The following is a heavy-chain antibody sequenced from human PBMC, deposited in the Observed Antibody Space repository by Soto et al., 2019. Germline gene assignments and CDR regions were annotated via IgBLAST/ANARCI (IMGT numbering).Heavy chain of an antibody. V-gene: IGHV2-5*02. J-gene: IGHJ4*02. D-gene: IGHD3-3*01. Sequence: FXXFSLSIXGVGVGWIRQXXXXXLEWLALIYWDGNKRYSPSLKTRLTITKDTSNNQVVLRMTYMDPVDTATYYFAHSLPSDFWTGYYPRFDFWGQGALVTVSS. CDR1: XFSLSIXGVG. CDR3: AHSLPSDFWTGYYPRFDF. CDR2: IYWDGNK.